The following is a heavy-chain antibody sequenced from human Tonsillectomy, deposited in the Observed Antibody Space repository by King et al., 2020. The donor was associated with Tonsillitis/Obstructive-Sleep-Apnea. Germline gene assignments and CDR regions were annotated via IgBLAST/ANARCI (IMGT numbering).Heavy chain of an antibody. V-gene: IGHV3-48*02. J-gene: IGHJ6*03. Sequence: VQLVESGGGLVQPGGSLRLSCAASGFTFSSYSMNWVRQAPGKGLEWVSYISGSSSTIYYSDSVKGRFTISRDNAKNSLYLQMNSLRDEDTAVYYCAREKAYYYYYMDVWGKGTTVTVSS. CDR2: ISGSSSTI. CDR1: GFTFSSYS. CDR3: AREKAYYYYYMDV.